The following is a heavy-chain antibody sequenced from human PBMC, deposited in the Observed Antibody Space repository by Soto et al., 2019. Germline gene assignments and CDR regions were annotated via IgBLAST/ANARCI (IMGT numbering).Heavy chain of an antibody. D-gene: IGHD1-26*01. CDR2: INAGNGNT. V-gene: IGHV1-3*01. CDR1: GYTFTSYA. Sequence: ASVKVSCKASGYTFTSYAMHWVRQAPGQRLEWMGWINAGNGNTKYSQKFQGRVTITRGTSASTAYMELSSLRSEDTAVYYCARAGWELRASDIWGQGTMVTVSS. J-gene: IGHJ3*02. CDR3: ARAGWELRASDI.